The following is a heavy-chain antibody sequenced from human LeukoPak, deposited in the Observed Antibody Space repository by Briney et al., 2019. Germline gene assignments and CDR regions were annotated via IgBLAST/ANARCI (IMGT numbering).Heavy chain of an antibody. Sequence: SSVKVSCKASGGTFSSYAISWVRQAPGQGLEWMGGIIPIFGTANYAQEFQGRVTITADESTSTAYMELSSLRSEDTAVYYCARGGTTPIDFWSGSLGYYYYYYMDVWGKGTTVTVSS. CDR1: GGTFSSYA. D-gene: IGHD3-3*01. J-gene: IGHJ6*03. CDR2: IIPIFGTA. V-gene: IGHV1-69*13. CDR3: ARGGTTPIDFWSGSLGYYYYYYMDV.